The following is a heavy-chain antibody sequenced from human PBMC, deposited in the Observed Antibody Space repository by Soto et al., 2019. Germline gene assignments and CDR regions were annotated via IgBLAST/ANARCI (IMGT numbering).Heavy chain of an antibody. CDR2: IFWNDER. Sequence: QVTLKESGPVLVKPTETLTMTCTVSRFTLSKARMGVSWIRQPPREALEWLAHIFWNDERSYNTSLKSRLTISRDTSKSQVVLTMTNVDPVDTSTYFCARALREGLPIYYFDSWGQGTLVTVSS. J-gene: IGHJ4*02. CDR3: ARALREGLPIYYFDS. V-gene: IGHV2-26*01. D-gene: IGHD1-26*01. CDR1: RFTLSKARMG.